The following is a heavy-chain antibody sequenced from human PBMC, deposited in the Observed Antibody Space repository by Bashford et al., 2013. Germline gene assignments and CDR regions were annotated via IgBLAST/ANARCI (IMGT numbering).Heavy chain of an antibody. CDR1: GYTFTGYY. J-gene: IGHJ6*02. CDR2: INPNSGDT. Sequence: ASVKVSCKASGYTFTGYYVHWVRQAPRQGLEWMGWINPNSGDTNYAQNFQGSVTMTRDTSISTAYMEVTRLTSDDTAVYYCARGDNVLTTYYSFYYYYGLDVWGQGTKVTVSS. D-gene: IGHD3-9*01. CDR3: ARGDNVLTTYYSFYYYYGLDV. V-gene: IGHV1-2*02.